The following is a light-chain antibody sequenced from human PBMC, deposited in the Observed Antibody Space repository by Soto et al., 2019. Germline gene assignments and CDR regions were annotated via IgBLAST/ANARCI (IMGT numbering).Light chain of an antibody. CDR2: AAS. Sequence: DIQMTQSPSSLSASVGDRVTITCRATHPISRYLNWYQQEPGKAPKLLIYAASTLQSGVPSRFSGSGSGTDFTLTIRSLPPEDFATYFCHQTYTSPHTFGLGTKLEIK. CDR1: HPISRY. V-gene: IGKV1-39*01. J-gene: IGKJ2*01. CDR3: HQTYTSPHT.